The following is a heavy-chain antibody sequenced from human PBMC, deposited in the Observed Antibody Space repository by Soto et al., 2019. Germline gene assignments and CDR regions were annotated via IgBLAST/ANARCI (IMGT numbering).Heavy chain of an antibody. CDR1: GGSISSYH. Sequence: QVLLQESGPGLVKPSETLSISCTVSGGSISSYHWSWIRQTPGKGLEWIGYVHYSLGSNYNPSLKSRVAISLDTSKGQFSRKMTSLTATDTAVYYCARQGFVALQGLVEVWGQGTTVTVSS. CDR2: VHYSLGS. J-gene: IGHJ6*02. V-gene: IGHV4-59*08. D-gene: IGHD3-10*01. CDR3: ARQGFVALQGLVEV.